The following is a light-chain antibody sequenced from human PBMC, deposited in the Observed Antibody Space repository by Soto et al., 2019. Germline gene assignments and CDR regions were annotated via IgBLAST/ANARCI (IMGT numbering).Light chain of an antibody. Sequence: EIVLTQSPGTLSLSPWEGATLSCRASQGVSRKLAWYQHKPGQAPRLLIYGASSRATGIPDRFSGSGSGTDFTLTISDVQPEDFALYYCHQRQSWPRTFGQGTKVDIK. CDR2: GAS. V-gene: IGKV3-11*01. CDR3: HQRQSWPRT. CDR1: QGVSRK. J-gene: IGKJ1*01.